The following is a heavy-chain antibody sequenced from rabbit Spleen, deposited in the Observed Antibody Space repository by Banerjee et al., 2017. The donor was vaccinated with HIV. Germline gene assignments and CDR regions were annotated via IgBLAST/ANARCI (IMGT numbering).Heavy chain of an antibody. Sequence: QSLEESGGDLVKPGGTLTLTCTASGFSFSSSDYMCWVRQAPGKGLEWISCIAGGSSGFTYSATWAKGRFTISRENAQNTVYLQLKSLTAADTATYFCARVGGVGVYGYATLWGPGTLVTVS. CDR3: ARVGGVGVYGYATL. J-gene: IGHJ6*01. CDR1: GFSFSSSDY. D-gene: IGHD6-1*01. V-gene: IGHV1S40*01. CDR2: IAGGSSGFT.